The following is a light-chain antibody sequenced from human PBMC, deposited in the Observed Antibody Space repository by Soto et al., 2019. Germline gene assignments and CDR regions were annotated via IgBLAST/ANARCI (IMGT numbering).Light chain of an antibody. CDR2: RAS. CDR3: QQYNTFSFT. CDR1: RAISDW. V-gene: IGKV1-5*03. J-gene: IGKJ2*01. Sequence: DIQMTQSPSTLSASLGDRVTITCRASRAISDWWAWYQQRPGKAPKLLIYRASRLESGVPSRFSGSGSGTEFTLTISGLQPDDFATYYCQQYNTFSFTFGQGTKLEI.